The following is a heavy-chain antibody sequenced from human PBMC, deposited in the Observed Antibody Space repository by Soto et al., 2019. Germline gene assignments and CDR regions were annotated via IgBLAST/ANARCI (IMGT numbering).Heavy chain of an antibody. CDR2: IIPIFGTA. J-gene: IGHJ3*02. D-gene: IGHD3-3*01. CDR3: ARDRYYDFWSGDQDAFDI. V-gene: IGHV1-69*06. CDR1: GGTFSSYA. Sequence: ASVKVSCKASGGTFSSYAISWVRQAPGQGLVWMGGIIPIFGTANYAQKFQGRVTITADKSTSTAYMELSSLRSEDTAVYYCARDRYYDFWSGDQDAFDIWGQGTMVTVSS.